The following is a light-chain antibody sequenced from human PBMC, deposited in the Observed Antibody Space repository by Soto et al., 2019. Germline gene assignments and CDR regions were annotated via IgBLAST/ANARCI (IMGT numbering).Light chain of an antibody. CDR2: GVS. J-gene: IGKJ1*01. Sequence: EIVLTQSPVAPSLSPGERATLSCRASQSVSSTLLTWYQQKPGQAPRLLIYGVSSRATGIPDRFSGSGSGTDFTLTISRLQSEDSAVYYCQQYNNWPWTFGQGTKVDIK. CDR3: QQYNNWPWT. CDR1: QSVSSTL. V-gene: IGKV3-20*01.